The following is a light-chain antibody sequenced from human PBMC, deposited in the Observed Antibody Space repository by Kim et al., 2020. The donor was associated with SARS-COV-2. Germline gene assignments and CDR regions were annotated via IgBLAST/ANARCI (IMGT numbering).Light chain of an antibody. CDR1: QRVDSW. CDR2: HVS. Sequence: DIQMTQSPSTLSASVGDRVTITCRASQRVDSWLAWYQQKPGKAPKLLMYHVSTLESGVPSRFSDSGSGTEFTLTISSLQPDDFATYYCQQYDPYPWTFGQGTKVDIK. V-gene: IGKV1-5*01. J-gene: IGKJ1*01. CDR3: QQYDPYPWT.